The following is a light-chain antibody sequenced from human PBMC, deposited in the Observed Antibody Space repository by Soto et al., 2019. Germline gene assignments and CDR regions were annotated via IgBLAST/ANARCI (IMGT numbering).Light chain of an antibody. J-gene: IGKJ4*01. CDR1: QNVGHN. CDR3: QERSRWPRAT. Sequence: EMVLTQSPATLSLSPGESATLSCRVSQNVGHNFAWYQQKSGQPPRLLIHTASSRPTGIPARFSGSGSRTDFSLTISSLEPEDIAVYYCQERSRWPRATFGGGTKVEIK. CDR2: TAS. V-gene: IGKV3-11*01.